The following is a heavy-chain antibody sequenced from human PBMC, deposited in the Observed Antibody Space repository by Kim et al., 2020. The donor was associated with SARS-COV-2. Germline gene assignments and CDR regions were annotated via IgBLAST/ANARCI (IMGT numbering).Heavy chain of an antibody. CDR3: ARDPTPYCSSTSCYYSYYYYGMDV. Sequence: GGSLRLSCAASGFTFSSYSMNWVRQAPGKGLEWVSSISSSSSYIYYADSVKGRFTISRDNAKNSLYLQMNSLRAEDTAVYYCARDPTPYCSSTSCYYSYYYYGMDVWGQGTTVTVSS. D-gene: IGHD2-2*01. V-gene: IGHV3-21*01. CDR2: ISSSSSYI. J-gene: IGHJ6*02. CDR1: GFTFSSYS.